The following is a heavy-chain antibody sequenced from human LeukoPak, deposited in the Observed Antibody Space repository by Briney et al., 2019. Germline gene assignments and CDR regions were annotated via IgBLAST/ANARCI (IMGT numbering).Heavy chain of an antibody. Sequence: ASVTVSFKASGYTFTIYGISWVRQAPGQGLEWMGWISAYNGNTNYAQKLQGRVTMTTDTSTSTAYMELRSLRSDDTAVYYCARDNYYYYYMDVWGKGTTVTVSS. CDR2: ISAYNGNT. V-gene: IGHV1-18*01. J-gene: IGHJ6*03. CDR3: ARDNYYYYYMDV. CDR1: GYTFTIYG.